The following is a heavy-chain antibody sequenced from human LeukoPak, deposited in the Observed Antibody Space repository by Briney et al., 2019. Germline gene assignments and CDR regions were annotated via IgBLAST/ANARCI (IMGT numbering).Heavy chain of an antibody. CDR3: ARSMLSQQLFCFDY. V-gene: IGHV3-21*01. J-gene: IGHJ4*02. CDR1: GFTSRNYR. Sequence: KTGGSLRLSCGASGFTSRNYRMNWVRQAPGKGLEWVSSISSSSSYIYYADSVKGRFTISRDNAKNSLYLQMNSLRAEDTAVYYCARSMLSQQLFCFDYWGQGTLVTVSS. CDR2: ISSSSSYI. D-gene: IGHD6-13*01.